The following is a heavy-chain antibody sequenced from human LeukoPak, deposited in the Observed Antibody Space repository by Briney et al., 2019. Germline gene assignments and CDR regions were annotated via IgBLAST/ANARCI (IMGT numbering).Heavy chain of an antibody. V-gene: IGHV4-31*03. D-gene: IGHD2-2*02. CDR1: GGSISSGGYY. CDR2: IYYSGSA. J-gene: IGHJ3*02. Sequence: PSETLSLTCTVSGGSISSGGYYWSWIRQHPGKGLEWIGYIYYSGSAYYNPSLKSRVTISVDTSKNQFSLKLSSVTAADTAVYYCAREAIVVVPAAIALPGAFDIWGQGTMDTVSS. CDR3: AREAIVVVPAAIALPGAFDI.